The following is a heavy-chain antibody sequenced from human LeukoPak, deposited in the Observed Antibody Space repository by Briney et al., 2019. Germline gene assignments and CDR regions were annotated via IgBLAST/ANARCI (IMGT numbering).Heavy chain of an antibody. CDR3: ARDGYSYGSFDY. V-gene: IGHV4-4*07. CDR2: IYTSGRT. CDR1: GGSISSYY. D-gene: IGHD5-18*01. J-gene: IGHJ4*02. Sequence: SETLSLTCTVSGGSISSYYWSWIRQPAGKGLEWIGRIYTSGRTNYNPSLKSRVTMSVDTSKNQFSLMLSSVTAADTAVYYCARDGYSYGSFDYWGQGTLVTVSS.